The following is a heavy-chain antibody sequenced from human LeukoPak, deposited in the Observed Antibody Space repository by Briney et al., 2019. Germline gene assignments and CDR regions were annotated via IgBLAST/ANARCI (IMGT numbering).Heavy chain of an antibody. V-gene: IGHV3-21*01. CDR3: ARDPSGGYSGYGWFDP. D-gene: IGHD5-12*01. CDR2: ISSSSSYK. Sequence: GGSLRLSCAASGFTFSSYSMNWARQAPGKGLEWVSSISSSSSYKYYADSVKGRFTISRDNAKNSLYLQMNSLRAEDTAVYYCARDPSGGYSGYGWFDPWGQGTLVTVSS. J-gene: IGHJ5*02. CDR1: GFTFSSYS.